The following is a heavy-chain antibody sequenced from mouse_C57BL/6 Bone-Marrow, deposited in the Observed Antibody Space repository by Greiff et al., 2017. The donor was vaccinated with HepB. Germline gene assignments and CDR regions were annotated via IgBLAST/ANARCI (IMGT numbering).Heavy chain of an antibody. Sequence: EVMLVESGGGLVQPGGSLKLSCAASGFTFSDYGMAWVRQAPRKGPEWVAFISNLAYSIYYADTVTGRFTISRENAKNTLYLEMSSLRSEDTAMYYCARHSSGYDYFDYWGQGTTLTVSS. D-gene: IGHD3-2*02. V-gene: IGHV5-15*01. CDR1: GFTFSDYG. CDR3: ARHSSGYDYFDY. CDR2: ISNLAYSI. J-gene: IGHJ2*01.